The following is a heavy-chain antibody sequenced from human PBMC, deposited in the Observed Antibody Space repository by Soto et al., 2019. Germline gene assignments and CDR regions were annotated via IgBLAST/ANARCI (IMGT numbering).Heavy chain of an antibody. CDR3: ARDEVGVVITHHV. Sequence: QVQLVQSGSEVKKPGSSVKISCKASGGTFTSYSFSWVRLAPGQGLEWMGGIIPFFGTSNYAQKFQGRVTITADDSTNTVFMELRSLKSEDTAVYYCARDEVGVVITHHVWCQGTTLTVSS. J-gene: IGHJ6*02. CDR2: IIPFFGTS. CDR1: GGTFTSYS. V-gene: IGHV1-69*12. D-gene: IGHD3-3*01.